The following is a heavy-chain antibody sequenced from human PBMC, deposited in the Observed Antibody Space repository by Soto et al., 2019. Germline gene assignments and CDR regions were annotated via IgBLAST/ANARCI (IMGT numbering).Heavy chain of an antibody. CDR3: ARVASDYINSVDH. Sequence: EVQLLESGGGLVQPGGSLRLSCAASGFTCNAYAMTWVRQAPGKGLEWVSAIGGSGGNRYYAASVRGRFTISRDNSKDTVDLQMNSLRVEDTAVYYCARVASDYINSVDHWGQGILVSVSS. V-gene: IGHV3-23*01. CDR2: IGGSGGNR. CDR1: GFTCNAYA. D-gene: IGHD4-4*01. J-gene: IGHJ4*02.